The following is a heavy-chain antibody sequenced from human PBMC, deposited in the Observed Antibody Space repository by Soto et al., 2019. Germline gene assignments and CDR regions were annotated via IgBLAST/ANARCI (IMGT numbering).Heavy chain of an antibody. V-gene: IGHV3-23*01. Sequence: GGSLRLSCAASGFTFSSYAMSWVRQAPGKGLEWVSAISGSGGSTYYADSVKGRFTISRDNSKNTLYLQMNSLRAEDTAVYYCARGNHQFQITIFGVQTTYFDYWGQGTLVTVSS. J-gene: IGHJ4*02. CDR1: GFTFSSYA. D-gene: IGHD3-3*01. CDR2: ISGSGGST. CDR3: ARGNHQFQITIFGVQTTYFDY.